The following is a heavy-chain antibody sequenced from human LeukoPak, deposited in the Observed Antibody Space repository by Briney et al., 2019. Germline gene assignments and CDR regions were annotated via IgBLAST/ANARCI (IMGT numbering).Heavy chain of an antibody. D-gene: IGHD2-2*02. CDR3: ARGCGYCSSTSCYTSWFDP. V-gene: IGHV1-8*03. CDR2: MNPNSSNT. J-gene: IGHJ5*02. CDR1: GYTFTSYD. Sequence: ASVKVSCKASGYTFTSYDINWVRQATGQGLEWTGWMNPNSSNTGYAQKFQGRVTITRNTSISTAYMELSSLRSEDTAVYYCARGCGYCSSTSCYTSWFDPWGQGTLVTVSS.